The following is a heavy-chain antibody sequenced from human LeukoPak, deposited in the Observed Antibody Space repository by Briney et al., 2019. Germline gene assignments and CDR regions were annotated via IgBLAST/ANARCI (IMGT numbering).Heavy chain of an antibody. CDR1: GGSISSGGYY. CDR2: IYYSGST. CDR3: ASRSPPGMDV. V-gene: IGHV4-31*03. J-gene: IGHJ6*02. Sequence: SQTLSLTCTVSGGSISSGGYYWSWIRQHPGKGLEWIGYIYYSGSTYYNPSLKSRVTISVGTSKNQFSLKLSSVTAADTAVYYCASRSPPGMDVWGQGTTVTVSS.